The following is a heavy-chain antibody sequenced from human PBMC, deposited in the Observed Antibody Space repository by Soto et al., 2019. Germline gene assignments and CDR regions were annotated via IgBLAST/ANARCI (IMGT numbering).Heavy chain of an antibody. CDR2: IYYSGST. CDR3: ARVVPVTQITGWFDP. V-gene: IGHV4-61*01. J-gene: IGHJ5*02. CDR1: GGSVSSGSYY. Sequence: SETLSLTCTVSGGSVSSGSYYWSWIRQPPGKGLEWIGYIYYSGSTNYNPSLKSRVTISVDTSKNQFSLKLSSVTAADTAVYYCARVVPVTQITGWFDPWGQGTLVTVSS. D-gene: IGHD5-18*01.